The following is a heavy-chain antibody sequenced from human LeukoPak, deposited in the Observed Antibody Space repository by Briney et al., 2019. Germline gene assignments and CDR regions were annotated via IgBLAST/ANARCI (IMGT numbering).Heavy chain of an antibody. CDR2: IYYSGST. CDR1: GGSISSSSYY. Sequence: SETLSLTCTVSGGSISSSSYYWGWIRQPPGKGLEWIGSIYYSGSTYYNPSLKSRVTISVDTSKDQFSLKLSSVTAADTAVYYCARDSRDTLDPWGQGTLVTVSS. V-gene: IGHV4-39*07. J-gene: IGHJ5*02. D-gene: IGHD5-18*01. CDR3: ARDSRDTLDP.